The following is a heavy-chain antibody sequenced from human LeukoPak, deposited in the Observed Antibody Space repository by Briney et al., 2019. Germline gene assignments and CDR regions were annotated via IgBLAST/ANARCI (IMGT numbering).Heavy chain of an antibody. V-gene: IGHV4-4*07. Sequence: PSETLSLTCTVSGAPIGSSYWSWIRHPAGKGLEWIGRAHSSGSRNYIPSIKSRVTMSVDTSKNQLSLRLNTVTAADTAMYYCAREAVDYGSGSLDYWGQGILVTVSS. CDR3: AREAVDYGSGSLDY. CDR1: GAPIGSSY. J-gene: IGHJ4*02. D-gene: IGHD3-10*01. CDR2: AHSSGSR.